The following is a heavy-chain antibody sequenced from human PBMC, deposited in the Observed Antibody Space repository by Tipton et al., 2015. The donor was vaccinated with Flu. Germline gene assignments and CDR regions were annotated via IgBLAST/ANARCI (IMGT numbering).Heavy chain of an antibody. V-gene: IGHV4-59*08. D-gene: IGHD5-18*01. J-gene: IGHJ5*02. Sequence: GLVKPSETLSLTCTVSGGSVNNYFWSWIRQPPGMGLEWIGYIYFSGSTNYNPSLKSRVTMSVDTARHQFSLRLSSVTAADTAVYYCARSGYRFPLWSDTWGQGALVTVSS. CDR2: IYFSGST. CDR3: ARSGYRFPLWSDT. CDR1: GGSVNNYF.